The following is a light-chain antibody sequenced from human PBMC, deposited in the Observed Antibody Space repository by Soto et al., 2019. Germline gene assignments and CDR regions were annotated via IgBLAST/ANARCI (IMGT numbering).Light chain of an antibody. CDR3: QQLRSYPST. CDR2: DAS. CDR1: QDIRNY. J-gene: IGKJ4*01. Sequence: IQLTQSPSSLSASVGDRVTVTCRARQDIRNYLAWYQQKPGKAPKLLICDASTLYSGVPSRFRGGGSGTDFTRSISGLQPEEFAAYYCQQLRSYPSTFGGGTKVEI. V-gene: IGKV1-9*01.